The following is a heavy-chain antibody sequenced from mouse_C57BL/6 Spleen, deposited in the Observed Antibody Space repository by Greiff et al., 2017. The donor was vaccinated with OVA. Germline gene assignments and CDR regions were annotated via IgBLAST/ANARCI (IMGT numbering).Heavy chain of an antibody. CDR3: ERESTVVARDFDY. CDR1: GYSITSGYY. CDR2: ISYDGSN. D-gene: IGHD1-1*01. Sequence: ESGPGLVKPSQSLSLTCSVTGYSITSGYYWNWIRQFPGNKLEWMGYISYDGSNNYNPSLKNRISITRDASKNQFFLKLNSVTTEDTATYDCERESTVVARDFDYWGQGTTLTVSS. J-gene: IGHJ2*01. V-gene: IGHV3-6*01.